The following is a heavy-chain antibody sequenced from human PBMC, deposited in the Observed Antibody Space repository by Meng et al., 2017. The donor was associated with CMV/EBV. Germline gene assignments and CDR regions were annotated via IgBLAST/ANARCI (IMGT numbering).Heavy chain of an antibody. CDR2: VSYGGSET. J-gene: IGHJ6*02. CDR3: ARPSEGYYYGMDV. D-gene: IGHD2-2*01. CDR1: GFTFSNYA. Sequence: GGSLRLSCAASGFTFSNYAMHWVRQAPGKGLEWVAVVSYGGSETDYKDSVKGRVTISRDNSKSTLYLQMDSLRAEDTAVYYCARPSEGYYYGMDVWGQGTTVTVSS. V-gene: IGHV3-30*04.